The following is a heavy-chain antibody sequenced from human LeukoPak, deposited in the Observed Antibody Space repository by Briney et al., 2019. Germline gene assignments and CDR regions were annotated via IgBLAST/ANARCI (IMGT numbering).Heavy chain of an antibody. CDR1: GGSISSSSYY. D-gene: IGHD6-6*01. V-gene: IGHV4-39*07. Sequence: SETLSLTCTVSGGSISSSSYYWGWIRQPPGKGLEWIGSIYYSGSTYYIPSLKSRVTISVDTSKNQFSLKLSSVTAADTAVYYCARELPRRGIAARQRYFDLWGRGTLVTVSS. J-gene: IGHJ2*01. CDR3: ARELPRRGIAARQRYFDL. CDR2: IYYSGST.